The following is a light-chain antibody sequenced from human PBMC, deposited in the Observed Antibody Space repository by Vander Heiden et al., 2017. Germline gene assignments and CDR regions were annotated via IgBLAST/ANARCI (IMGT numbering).Light chain of an antibody. CDR2: KDS. CDR1: ALPKQY. V-gene: IGLV3-25*03. CDR3: QSADSSGTYVV. Sequence: SYELTQPPSVSVSPGPTARITCAGDALPKQYAYWYQQKPGQAPVLVIYKDSERPSVIPERFSGSSSGTTVTLTISGVQAEDEADYYCQSADSSGTYVVFGGGTKLTVL. J-gene: IGLJ2*01.